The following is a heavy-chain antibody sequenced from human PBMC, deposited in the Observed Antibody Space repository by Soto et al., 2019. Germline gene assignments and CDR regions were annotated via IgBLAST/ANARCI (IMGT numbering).Heavy chain of an antibody. CDR2: IYYSGST. V-gene: IGHV4-61*01. CDR1: GGSVSSGSYY. CDR3: ARDDSGSYPLSDY. J-gene: IGHJ4*02. Sequence: SETLSLTCTVSGGSVSSGSYYWSWIRQPPGKGLEWIGYIYYSGSTNYNPSLKSRVTISVDTSKNQFSLKLSSVTAADTAVYYCARDDSGSYPLSDYWGQGTLVTVSS. D-gene: IGHD1-26*01.